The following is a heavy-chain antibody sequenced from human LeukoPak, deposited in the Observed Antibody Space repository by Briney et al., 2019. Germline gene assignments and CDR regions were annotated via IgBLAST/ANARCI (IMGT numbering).Heavy chain of an antibody. CDR2: INPNSGGT. V-gene: IGHV1-2*02. D-gene: IGHD6-13*01. J-gene: IGHJ4*01. Sequence: ASVKVSCKSSGYTFTGYYMHWVRQAPGQGLEWMGWINPNSGGTNYAQKFQGRVTMTRDTSISTAYMELSRLRSDDTAVYYCARVKGQQLVYICWGHVILVTVSS. CDR3: ARVKGQQLVYIC. CDR1: GYTFTGYY.